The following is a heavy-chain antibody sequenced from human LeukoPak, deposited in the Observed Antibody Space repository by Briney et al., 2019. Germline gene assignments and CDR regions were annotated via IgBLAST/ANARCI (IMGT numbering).Heavy chain of an antibody. CDR3: ARSTAGFDY. J-gene: IGHJ4*02. V-gene: IGHV3-7*03. D-gene: IGHD2-2*01. Sequence: GGSLRLPCAASGFTFSSYWMNWARQAPGRGLEWVASINHNGNVNYYVDSVKGRFTISRDNAKNSLYLQMSNLRAEDTAVYYCARSTAGFDYWGQGTLVTVSS. CDR1: GFTFSSYW. CDR2: INHNGNVN.